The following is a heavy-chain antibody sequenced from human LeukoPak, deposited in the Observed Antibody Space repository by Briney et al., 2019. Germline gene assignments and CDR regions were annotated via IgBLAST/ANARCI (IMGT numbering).Heavy chain of an antibody. D-gene: IGHD4-23*01. J-gene: IGHJ4*02. CDR2: IYYSGST. CDR3: LYGGNSGDWVY. CDR1: GGSISSYY. V-gene: IGHV4-59*12. Sequence: SETLSLTCTVSGGSISSYYWSWIRQPPGKGLEWIGYIYYSGSTNYNPSLKSRVTISVDKSKNQFSLNLRSVTAADTAVYFCLYGGNSGDWVYWGQGTLVTVSS.